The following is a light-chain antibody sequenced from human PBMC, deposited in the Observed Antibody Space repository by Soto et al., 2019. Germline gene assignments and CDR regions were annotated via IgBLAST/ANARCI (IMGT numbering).Light chain of an antibody. V-gene: IGKV2-30*01. CDR1: QSLVSTDGHTY. Sequence: DVVLTQSPLSLPVTLGQPASISCGSNQSLVSTDGHTYLNWFQQRPGQSPRRLIYEVSNRDSGVPDRFSGSGSDTDFTLKISRVEAEDVAIYFCMQGTYWWTFGQGTKVEIK. CDR3: MQGTYWWT. J-gene: IGKJ1*01. CDR2: EVS.